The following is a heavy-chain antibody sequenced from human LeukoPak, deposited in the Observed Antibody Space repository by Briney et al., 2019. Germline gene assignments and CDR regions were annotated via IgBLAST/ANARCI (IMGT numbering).Heavy chain of an antibody. Sequence: GGSLRLSCAASGFTFSSYSMNWVRQPPGKGLEWVSSISSSSSYIYYAESVKGRFTISRDNAKNSLYLQMNSLRAEDTAVYYCARDKGWYYFDYWGQGTLVTVSS. CDR3: ARDKGWYYFDY. CDR2: ISSSSSYI. D-gene: IGHD6-19*01. J-gene: IGHJ4*02. V-gene: IGHV3-21*01. CDR1: GFTFSSYS.